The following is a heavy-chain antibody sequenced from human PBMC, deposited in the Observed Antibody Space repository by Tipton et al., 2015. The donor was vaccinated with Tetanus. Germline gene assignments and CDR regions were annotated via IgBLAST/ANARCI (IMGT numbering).Heavy chain of an antibody. CDR1: GFTFSSYG. D-gene: IGHD5/OR15-5a*01. CDR3: AKAVSYYGMDV. J-gene: IGHJ6*02. CDR2: ISWNSGSI. V-gene: IGHV3-9*01. Sequence: SLRLSCAASGFTFSSYGMNWVRQAPGKGLEWVSGISWNSGSIGYADSVKGRFTISRDNAKNSLYLQMNSLRAEDTALYYCAKAVSYYGMDVWGQGTTVTVSS.